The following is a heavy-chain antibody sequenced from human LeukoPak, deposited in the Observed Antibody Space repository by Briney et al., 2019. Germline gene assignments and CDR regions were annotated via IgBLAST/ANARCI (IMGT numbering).Heavy chain of an antibody. V-gene: IGHV3-7*01. CDR2: IKEDGSVK. CDR1: GFTFSSYW. CDR3: ASSRLPGY. Sequence: PGGSLRLSCAASGFTFSSYWMNWVRQAPGKGLEWVAYIKEDGSVKSYADSMKGRFTISRDNAKNSLYLQMNSLRAEDTAVYDCASSRLPGYWGQGTLVTVSS. J-gene: IGHJ4*02.